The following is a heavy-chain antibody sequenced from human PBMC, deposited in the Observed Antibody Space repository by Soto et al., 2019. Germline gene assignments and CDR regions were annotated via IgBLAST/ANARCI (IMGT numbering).Heavy chain of an antibody. Sequence: GGSLRLSCAASGFTFDDYAMHWVRQAPGKGLEWVSVVSWNSGSIGYADSVKGRFTISRDNAKNTLYLQMNSLRPEDTALYYCAKDSDQLLFDYYYYGMDVWGQGTTVTVSS. CDR1: GFTFDDYA. CDR3: AKDSDQLLFDYYYYGMDV. V-gene: IGHV3-9*01. CDR2: VSWNSGSI. J-gene: IGHJ6*02. D-gene: IGHD2-2*01.